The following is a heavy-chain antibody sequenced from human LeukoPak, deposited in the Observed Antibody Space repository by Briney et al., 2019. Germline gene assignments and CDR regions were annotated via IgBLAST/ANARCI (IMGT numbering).Heavy chain of an antibody. CDR3: VRDTCYDNSGIDY. V-gene: IGHV3-74*01. CDR1: GFTFSSYW. CDR2: INNDESST. Sequence: PGGSLRLSCAASGFTFSSYWMHWVRQAPGKGLVWVSLINNDESSTIYADSVKGRFTISRDNAKNTLYLQMNSLRAEDTAVYYCVRDTCYDNSGIDYWGQGTLVTVSS. D-gene: IGHD3-22*01. J-gene: IGHJ4*02.